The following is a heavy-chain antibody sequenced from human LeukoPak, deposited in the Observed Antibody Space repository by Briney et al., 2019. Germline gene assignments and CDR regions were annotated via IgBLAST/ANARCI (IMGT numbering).Heavy chain of an antibody. V-gene: IGHV3-30*03. D-gene: IGHD3-16*01. Sequence: PGGSLRLSCAASGFTFSAYGMHWARQAPGKGLEWVAIISYDGREKYYADSVKGRFTISRDNAKNTLYLQMNSLRAEDTAVYYCARDRGSYSDYWGQGALVTVSS. CDR1: GFTFSAYG. CDR3: ARDRGSYSDY. J-gene: IGHJ4*02. CDR2: ISYDGREK.